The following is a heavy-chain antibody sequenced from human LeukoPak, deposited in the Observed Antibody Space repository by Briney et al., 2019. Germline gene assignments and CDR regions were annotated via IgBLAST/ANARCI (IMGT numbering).Heavy chain of an antibody. J-gene: IGHJ4*02. CDR1: RFTFSSYW. D-gene: IGHD5-12*01. V-gene: IGHV3-7*01. Sequence: GGSLRLPCATSRFTFSSYWMSWVRQAPGKGLEWVANINQDGSEKYYVDSVRGRFTISRDNAKNSLYLQMNSLRVEDTAVYYCAKFGYNGYAYDYWGQGTLVTLSS. CDR3: AKFGYNGYAYDY. CDR2: INQDGSEK.